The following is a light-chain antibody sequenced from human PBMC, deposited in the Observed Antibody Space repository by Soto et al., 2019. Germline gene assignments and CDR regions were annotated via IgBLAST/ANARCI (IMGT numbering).Light chain of an antibody. CDR2: GAF. Sequence: DIQMTQSPSSLSASVGDRVTITCRASKGISNSLAWYQQKPGKVPKLRISGAFTLQSGVPSRFSGSGSGTDFTLTISGLQPEDVATYYCQNYNGAPYTFGPGTKVEIK. CDR1: KGISNS. J-gene: IGKJ3*01. CDR3: QNYNGAPYT. V-gene: IGKV1-27*01.